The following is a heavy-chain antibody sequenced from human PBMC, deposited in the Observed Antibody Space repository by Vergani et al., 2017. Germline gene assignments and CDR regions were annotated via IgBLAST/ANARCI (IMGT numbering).Heavy chain of an antibody. CDR3: AGMGSYXEGDAFRIGYFDS. J-gene: IGHJ4*02. CDR2: IYSTGST. Sequence: QVQLQESGPGLVKPSQTLPLTCSVSGDSISSGVYYWNWIRQHPGKGLEWIGYIYSTGSTHHNPSLRRRINMSVDTSKNQFSLKLNSVTAADTAMYYCAGMGSYXEGDAFRIGYFDSWGPGILVTVSS. CDR1: GDSISSGVYY. V-gene: IGHV4-31*03. D-gene: IGHD3-16*01.